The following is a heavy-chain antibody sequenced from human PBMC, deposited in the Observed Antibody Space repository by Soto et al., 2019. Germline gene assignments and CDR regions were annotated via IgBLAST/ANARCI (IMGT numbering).Heavy chain of an antibody. V-gene: IGHV4-30-2*01. CDR2: IYHSGST. Sequence: QLQLQESGSGLVKPSQTLSLTCAVSGGSISSGGYSWSWIRQPPGKGLEWIGYIYHSGSTYYNPSLKSRVNRSVDRSKKQFSLKLSSVTAADTAVYYCARALAENWFDPWGQGTLVTVSS. CDR3: ARALAENWFDP. CDR1: GGSISSGGYS. J-gene: IGHJ5*02.